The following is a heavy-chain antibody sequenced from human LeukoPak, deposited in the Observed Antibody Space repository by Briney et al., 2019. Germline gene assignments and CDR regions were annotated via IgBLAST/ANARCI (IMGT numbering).Heavy chain of an antibody. CDR2: INHSGST. CDR1: GGSFSGYY. CDR3: ARTYYDFWSGYRTYWYFDL. J-gene: IGHJ2*01. Sequence: SETLSLTCAVYGGSFSGYYWSWIRQPPGKGLEWIGEINHSGSTNYNPSLKSRVTISVDTSKNQFSLKLSSVTAADTAVYYCARTYYDFWSGYRTYWYFDLWGRGTLVTFSS. D-gene: IGHD3-3*01. V-gene: IGHV4-34*01.